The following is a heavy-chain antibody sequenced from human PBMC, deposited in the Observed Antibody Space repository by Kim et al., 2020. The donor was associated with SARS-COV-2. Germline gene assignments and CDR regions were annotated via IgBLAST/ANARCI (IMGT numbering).Heavy chain of an antibody. Sequence: GESLKISCKGSGYNFTNYWINWVRQMPGKGLEWMGRIDPSDSYINYSPSFQGHVTISADKSISTAYLQWSSLKASDTAMYYCARRGNYDTSGLTSYSYFELWARGTLVTVSS. D-gene: IGHD3-22*01. V-gene: IGHV5-10-1*01. J-gene: IGHJ2*01. CDR1: GYNFTNYW. CDR3: ARRGNYDTSGLTSYSYFEL. CDR2: IDPSDSYI.